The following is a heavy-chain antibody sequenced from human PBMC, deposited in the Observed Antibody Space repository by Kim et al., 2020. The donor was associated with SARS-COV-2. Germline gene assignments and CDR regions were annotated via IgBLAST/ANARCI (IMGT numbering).Heavy chain of an antibody. D-gene: IGHD3-10*01. CDR1: GFTFSSHY. V-gene: IGHV3-7*03. CDR3: VRDYSSSGGVFDH. J-gene: IGHJ4*02. CDR2: IEQDGNER. Sequence: LSLTCEASGFTFSSHYMSWVRQAPGKGLEWVANIEQDGNERRYVDSVKGRFTISRDNAKNSLYLQMNSLRVEDTAVYYCVRDYSSSGGVFDHWGQGTLVTVSS.